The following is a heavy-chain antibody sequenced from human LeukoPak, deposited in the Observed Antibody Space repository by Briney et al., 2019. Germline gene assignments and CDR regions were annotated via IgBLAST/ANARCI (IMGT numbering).Heavy chain of an antibody. CDR1: GYTFPSYA. CDR3: AGGIAVAGTAVNYCRY. CDR2: INSGHGNT. V-gene: IGHV1-3*01. J-gene: IGHJ4*02. D-gene: IGHD6-19*01. Sequence: ASVKVSCKASGYTFPSYAMHWVRPAPGQRLEWMGWINSGHGNTKYSRKWQGRVPITRNTSASTGYMELSSLRSEGTAVYYRAGGIAVAGTAVNYCRYGGRGPLVSVSS.